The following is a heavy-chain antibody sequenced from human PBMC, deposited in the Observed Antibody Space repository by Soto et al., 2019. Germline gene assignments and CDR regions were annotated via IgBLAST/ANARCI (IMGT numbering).Heavy chain of an antibody. V-gene: IGHV4-30-4*01. CDR2: IYYSGST. Sequence: ASETLSPTCTVSCGSLSSGDYYWSWIRQPPGKGLEWIGYIYYSGSTYYNPSLKSRVTISVDTSKNQFSLKLSSVTAADTAVYYCARDGYSSSFNTWFDPWGQGTLVTVSS. D-gene: IGHD6-6*01. CDR3: ARDGYSSSFNTWFDP. CDR1: CGSLSSGDYY. J-gene: IGHJ5*02.